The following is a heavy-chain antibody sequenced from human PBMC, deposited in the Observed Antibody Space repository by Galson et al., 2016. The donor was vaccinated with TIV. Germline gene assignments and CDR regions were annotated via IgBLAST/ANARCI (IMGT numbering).Heavy chain of an antibody. V-gene: IGHV3-23*01. CDR3: AEDPDMVYGNSDFDS. D-gene: IGHD3-10*01. CDR2: ISGGGDIT. J-gene: IGHJ4*02. Sequence: SLRLSCAASGFRFRSYAMTWVRQAPGKGLEWVSSISGGGDITYYADSVKGRFTISRDNSRNTLYLQMNSLGVDDPAVYYCAEDPDMVYGNSDFDSWGQGTLVTVSS. CDR1: GFRFRSYA.